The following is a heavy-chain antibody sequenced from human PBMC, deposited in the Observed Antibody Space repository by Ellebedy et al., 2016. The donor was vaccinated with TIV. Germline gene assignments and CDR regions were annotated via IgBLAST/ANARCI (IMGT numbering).Heavy chain of an antibody. J-gene: IGHJ4*02. V-gene: IGHV1-69*13. CDR1: GGTFNSHA. CDR3: ARGTAYYHRYFDD. D-gene: IGHD3-10*01. CDR2: ITGMFRTV. Sequence: SVEVSCKASGGTFNSHAISWVRQAPGQGLEWMGGITGMFRTVTYAQNFQGRVTITADEFMSTAYMELSSLRSEDTAVYYCARGTAYYHRYFDDWGQGTLVTVSS.